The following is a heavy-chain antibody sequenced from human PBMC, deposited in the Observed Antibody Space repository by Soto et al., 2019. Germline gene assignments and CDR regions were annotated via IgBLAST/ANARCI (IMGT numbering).Heavy chain of an antibody. CDR2: SSDKGNSYST. V-gene: IGHV3-72*01. D-gene: IGHD1-7*01. J-gene: IGHJ4*02. CDR3: TRCITGTTASDY. CDR1: GFTFSDYY. Sequence: EVQLVESGGGLVQPGGSLRLSCAGSGFTFSDYYIDWVRQAPGKGLEWVGRSSDKGNSYSTDYAASLKGRFTISRDASNNSLFLQMNSLKTEDTALYYCTRCITGTTASDYGGQGTLVTVSS.